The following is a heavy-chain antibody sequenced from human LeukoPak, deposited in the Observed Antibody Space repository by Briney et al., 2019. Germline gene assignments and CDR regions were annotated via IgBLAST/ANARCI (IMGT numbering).Heavy chain of an antibody. CDR1: GFTFSSYA. Sequence: GGSLRLSCAASGFTFSSYAMSWVRQAPGKGLEWVSAISGSGGSTYYADSVKGRFTISRDNAKNSLYLQMNSLRAEDTAVYYCAREPPSSQYSSGWPGAFDIWGQGTMVTVSS. CDR2: ISGSGGST. D-gene: IGHD6-19*01. J-gene: IGHJ3*02. CDR3: AREPPSSQYSSGWPGAFDI. V-gene: IGHV3-23*01.